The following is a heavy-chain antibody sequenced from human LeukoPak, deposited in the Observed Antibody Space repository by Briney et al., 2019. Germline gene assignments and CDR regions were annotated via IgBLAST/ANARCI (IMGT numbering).Heavy chain of an antibody. CDR3: ARAPPGSLVVPAAKRPWYFDL. Sequence: ASVKVSCKASGYTFTSYGISWVRQAPGEGLEWMGWISAYTGNTNYAQKLQGRVTMTTDTYTSTASMELRSLRSDDTAVYYCARAPPGSLVVPAAKRPWYFDLWGRGTLVIVSS. D-gene: IGHD2-2*01. CDR1: GYTFTSYG. V-gene: IGHV1-18*01. J-gene: IGHJ2*01. CDR2: ISAYTGNT.